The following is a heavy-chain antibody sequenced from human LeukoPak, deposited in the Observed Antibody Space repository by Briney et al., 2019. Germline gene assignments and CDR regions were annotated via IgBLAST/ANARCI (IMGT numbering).Heavy chain of an antibody. V-gene: IGHV3-21*01. CDR3: ARGHVSGSAFDY. J-gene: IGHJ4*02. D-gene: IGHD3-22*01. Sequence: PGGFLRLSCAASGFTFSTYSMNWVRQAPGKGLEWVSSISSSSSYIYYADSVKGRFTISRDNAKNSLYLQMNSLRAGDTAVYYCARGHVSGSAFDYWGQGTLVTVSS. CDR1: GFTFSTYS. CDR2: ISSSSSYI.